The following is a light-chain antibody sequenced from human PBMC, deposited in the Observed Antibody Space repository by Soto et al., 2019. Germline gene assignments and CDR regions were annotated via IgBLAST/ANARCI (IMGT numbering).Light chain of an antibody. J-gene: IGKJ2*01. CDR3: QQSHSAPYT. V-gene: IGKV1-39*01. CDR1: QSISNS. CDR2: YAS. Sequence: DIQVTQSPSSLSASVGDGVTITCRASQSISNSLNWYQQKPGKAPKLLMYYASSLQSGVPSRFSGSGFGTDFTLTISSLRPEDFAVYYCQQSHSAPYTFGQGTKLEIK.